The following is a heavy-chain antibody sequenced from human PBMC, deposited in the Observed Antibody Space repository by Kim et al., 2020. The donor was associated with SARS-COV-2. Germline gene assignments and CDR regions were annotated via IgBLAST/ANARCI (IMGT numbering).Heavy chain of an antibody. J-gene: IGHJ5*02. V-gene: IGHV4-61*01. CDR2: IYYSGST. D-gene: IGHD3-22*01. CDR3: ARDRGGYDNWFDP. CDR1: GGSVSSGSYY. Sequence: SETLSLTCTVSGGSVSSGSYYWSWIRQPPGKGLEWIGYIYYSGSTNYNPSLKSRVTISVDTSKNQFSLKLSSVTAADTAVYYCARDRGGYDNWFDPWGQGTLVTVSS.